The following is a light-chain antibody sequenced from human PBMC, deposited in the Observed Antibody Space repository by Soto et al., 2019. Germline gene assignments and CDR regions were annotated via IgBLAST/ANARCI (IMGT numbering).Light chain of an antibody. CDR1: SSDVGGYNS. CDR3: CSYVGTYSYV. V-gene: IGLV2-11*01. Sequence: QSVLTQPRSVSGSPGQSVTISCTGTSSDVGGYNSVSWYQQHPGKAPKLMIYDVNKRPSGVPDRFSGSKSGNTASLTISGLQAEDEADYYCCSYVGTYSYVFGTGTKVTVL. CDR2: DVN. J-gene: IGLJ1*01.